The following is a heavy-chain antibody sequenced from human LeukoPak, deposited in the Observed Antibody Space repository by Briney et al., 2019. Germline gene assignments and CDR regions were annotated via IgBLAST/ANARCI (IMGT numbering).Heavy chain of an antibody. D-gene: IGHD2-2*01. CDR3: ARDFNIVVVPAASFDY. V-gene: IGHV4-38-2*02. CDR2: IYHSGST. CDR1: GYSISSGYY. Sequence: SSETLPLTCTVSGYSISSGYYWGWIRQPPGKGLEWIGSIYHSGSTYYNPSLKSRVTISVDTSKNQFSLKLSSVTAADTTVYYCARDFNIVVVPAASFDYWGQGTLVTVSS. J-gene: IGHJ4*02.